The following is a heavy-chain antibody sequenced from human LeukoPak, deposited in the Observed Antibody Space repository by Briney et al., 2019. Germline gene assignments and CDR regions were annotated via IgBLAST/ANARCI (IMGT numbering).Heavy chain of an antibody. V-gene: IGHV3-7*01. CDR2: IKHDGSEK. CDR1: GFTFSIYW. J-gene: IGHJ3*02. CDR3: ASRITRTVANVFDI. Sequence: GGSLRLSCAASGFTFSIYWMNWVRQAPGKGLEWVADIKHDGSEKHYVDSVKGRFTISRDNAKNSLYLQINSLRAEDTAVYYCASRITRTVANVFDIWGQGTMVTVSS. D-gene: IGHD3-22*01.